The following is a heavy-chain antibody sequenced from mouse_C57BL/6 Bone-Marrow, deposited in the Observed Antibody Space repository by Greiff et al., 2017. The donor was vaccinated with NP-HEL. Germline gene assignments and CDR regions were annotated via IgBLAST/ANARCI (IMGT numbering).Heavy chain of an antibody. J-gene: IGHJ4*01. CDR1: GFSFNTYA. Sequence: EVQVVESGGGLVQPKGSLKLSCAASGFSFNTYAMNWVRQAPGKGLEWVARIRSKSNNYATYYADSVKDRFTISRDDSESMLYLQMNNLKTEDTAMYYCVRRIYYYGSSYLYYAMDYWGQGTSVTVSS. CDR3: VRRIYYYGSSYLYYAMDY. V-gene: IGHV10-1*01. D-gene: IGHD1-1*01. CDR2: IRSKSNNYAT.